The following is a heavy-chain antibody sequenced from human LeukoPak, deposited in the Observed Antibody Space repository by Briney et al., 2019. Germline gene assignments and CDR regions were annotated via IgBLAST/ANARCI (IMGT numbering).Heavy chain of an antibody. V-gene: IGHV5-51*01. Sequence: GESLKISCKGSGYSFTSYWIGWVRQMPGKGLEWMGIIWPADSDTRYSPSFQGQVTISADKSISTAYLQWSSLKASDTAMYYCARLAGYYDSSGVDLYYFDYWGQGTLVTVSP. CDR1: GYSFTSYW. J-gene: IGHJ4*02. CDR2: IWPADSDT. D-gene: IGHD3-22*01. CDR3: ARLAGYYDSSGVDLYYFDY.